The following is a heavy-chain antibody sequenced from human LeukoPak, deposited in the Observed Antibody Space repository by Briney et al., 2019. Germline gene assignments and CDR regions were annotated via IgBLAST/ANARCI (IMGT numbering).Heavy chain of an antibody. CDR3: ARAGCGWVLTPCDAFDI. J-gene: IGHJ3*02. D-gene: IGHD2-15*01. CDR1: GFSFSSYS. CDR2: ISWSSSTI. Sequence: GGSLRLSCAASGFSFSSYSMNWVRQAPGKGLEWVSYISWSSSTIHYADSVKSRFTISRDNAKNSLYLQMNSLRAEDTAVYYCARAGCGWVLTPCDAFDIWGQGTMVTVSS. V-gene: IGHV3-48*01.